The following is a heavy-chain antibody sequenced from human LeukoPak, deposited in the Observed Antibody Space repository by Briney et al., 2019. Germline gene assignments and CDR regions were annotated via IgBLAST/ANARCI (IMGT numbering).Heavy chain of an antibody. CDR1: GVSISSYY. D-gene: IGHD1-1*01. V-gene: IGHV4-59*01. J-gene: IGHJ6*02. CDR3: ARAQLNLLVDFGMDV. CDR2: IYYSGST. Sequence: PSETLSLTCTVSGVSISSYYWSWIRQPPGEGLEWIGYIYYSGSTNHNPSLKSRVTMSIDTSKSQFSLKLSSVTAADTAVYYCARAQLNLLVDFGMDVWGQGTTVTVSS.